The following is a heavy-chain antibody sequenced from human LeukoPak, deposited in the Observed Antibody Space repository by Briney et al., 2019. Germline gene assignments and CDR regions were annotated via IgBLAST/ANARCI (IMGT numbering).Heavy chain of an antibody. D-gene: IGHD2-15*01. CDR2: IKSKTDGGTT. Sequence: GGSLRLSCAASGFTFNNAWMSWVRQAPGKGLEWVGHIKSKTDGGTTDYAAPVKGRFSISRDDSKNTLYLQMNSLKTEDTAVYYCTTIPPSGGGSAPYYYYYYMDVWGKGTTVTVSS. CDR3: TTIPPSGGGSAPYYYYYYMDV. V-gene: IGHV3-15*01. CDR1: GFTFNNAW. J-gene: IGHJ6*03.